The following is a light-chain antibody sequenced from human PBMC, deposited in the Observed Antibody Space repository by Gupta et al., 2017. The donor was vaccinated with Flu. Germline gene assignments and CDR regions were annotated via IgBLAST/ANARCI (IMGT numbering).Light chain of an antibody. CDR1: GANHVGGKS. Sequence: SPTCGANHVGGKSVHWYQQQPGPAPILLIYDNSNRPSGIPDRFSGSKSGSTATLPITRVQAEDEADYYCQSQDSTRSHYVFGGGTKLTVL. CDR2: DNS. CDR3: QSQDSTRSHYV. J-gene: IGLJ1*01. V-gene: IGLV1-40*01.